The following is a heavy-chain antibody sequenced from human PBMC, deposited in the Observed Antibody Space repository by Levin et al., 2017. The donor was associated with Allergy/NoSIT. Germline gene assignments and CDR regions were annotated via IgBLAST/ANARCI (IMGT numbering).Heavy chain of an antibody. V-gene: IGHV3-74*01. CDR3: ARDYVKERTLVRGYSYGTDY. Sequence: SGGSLRLSCAASGFTFSSYWMHWVRQAPGKGLVWVSRINSDGSSTSYADSVKGRFTISRDNAKNTLYLQMNSLRAEDTAVYYCARDYVKERTLVRGYSYGTDYWGQGTLVTVSS. J-gene: IGHJ4*02. CDR1: GFTFSSYW. CDR2: INSDGSST. D-gene: IGHD5-18*01.